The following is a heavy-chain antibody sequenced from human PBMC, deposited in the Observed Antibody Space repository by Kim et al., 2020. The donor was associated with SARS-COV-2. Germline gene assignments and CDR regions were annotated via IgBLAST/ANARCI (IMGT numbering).Heavy chain of an antibody. V-gene: IGHV5-10-1*01. J-gene: IGHJ6*02. CDR1: GYSFTSYW. CDR2: IDPSDSYT. D-gene: IGHD5-18*01. Sequence: GESLKISCKGSGYSFTSYWISWVRQMPGKGLEWMGRIDPSDSYTNYSPSFQGHVTNSADKTITTAYLQWSSLKASDTAMYYCAKQRGNYSMYVWGQGTTVTVSS. CDR3: AKQRGNYSMYV.